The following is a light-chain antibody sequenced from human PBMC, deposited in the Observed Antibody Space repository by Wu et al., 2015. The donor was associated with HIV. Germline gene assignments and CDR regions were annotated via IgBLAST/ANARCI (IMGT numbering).Light chain of an antibody. Sequence: AIQMTQSPSSLSASVGDRVTITCRASQGIRNDLGWYQQKPGKAPKLLIYAASSLQSGVPSRFSGSGSGTDFTLTISSLQSEDFAVYYCQQYNNWPLITFGQGTRLEIK. CDR1: QGIRND. CDR3: QQYNNWPLIT. V-gene: IGKV1-6*01. J-gene: IGKJ5*01. CDR2: AAS.